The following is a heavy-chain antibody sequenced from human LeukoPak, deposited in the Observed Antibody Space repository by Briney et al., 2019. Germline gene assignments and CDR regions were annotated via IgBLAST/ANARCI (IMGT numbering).Heavy chain of an antibody. CDR1: GFTFSSYW. J-gene: IGHJ5*02. Sequence: GGSLRLSCAASGFTFSSYWVSWVRQAPGKGLEWVANIKQDGSEKYYVDSVKGRFTISRDNAKNSLYLQMNSLRAEDTAVYYCAREVLVRHNWFDPWGQGTLVTVSS. CDR2: IKQDGSEK. D-gene: IGHD3-10*01. CDR3: AREVLVRHNWFDP. V-gene: IGHV3-7*01.